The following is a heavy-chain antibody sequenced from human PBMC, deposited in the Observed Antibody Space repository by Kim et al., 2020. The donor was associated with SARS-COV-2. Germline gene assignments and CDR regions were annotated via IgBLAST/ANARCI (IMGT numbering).Heavy chain of an antibody. CDR1: GGSFSGYY. J-gene: IGHJ6*03. Sequence: SETLSLTCAVYGGSFSGYYWSWIRQPPGKGLEWIGEINHSGSTNYNPSLKSRVTISVDTSKNQFSLKLSSVTAADTAVYYCARGYYYGSGSYYNSQEYYYCKDVWGKGTTVTVSS. V-gene: IGHV4-34*01. CDR2: INHSGST. CDR3: ARGYYYGSGSYYNSQEYYYCKDV. D-gene: IGHD3-10*01.